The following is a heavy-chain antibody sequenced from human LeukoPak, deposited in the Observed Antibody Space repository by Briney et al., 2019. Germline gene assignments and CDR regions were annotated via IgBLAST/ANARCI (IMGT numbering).Heavy chain of an antibody. CDR2: ISSSGSTT. CDR1: GFTFSSYA. CDR3: ARGCYSSGWHSDY. D-gene: IGHD6-19*01. Sequence: GGSLRLSCAASGFTFSSYAMSWVRQAPGRGLEWVSGISSSGSTTYYADSVKGRFTISRDNSKNTLYLQMKSLRVEDTAIYYCARGCYSSGWHSDYWGQGTLVTVSS. J-gene: IGHJ4*02. V-gene: IGHV3-23*01.